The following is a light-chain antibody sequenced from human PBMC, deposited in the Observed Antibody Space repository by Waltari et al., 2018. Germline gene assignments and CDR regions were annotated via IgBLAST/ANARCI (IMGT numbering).Light chain of an antibody. J-gene: IGKJ1*01. V-gene: IGKV1-39*01. CDR1: QSIGTY. Sequence: IQMTQSPSSLSASVGDRVTITCRASQSIGTYLNWYQHKPGRAPELLIYAASTLQGGVPSRFSGSGSETHFTLAISSLQREDFATYYCQQSYTTPRTFGQGTKVEIK. CDR3: QQSYTTPRT. CDR2: AAS.